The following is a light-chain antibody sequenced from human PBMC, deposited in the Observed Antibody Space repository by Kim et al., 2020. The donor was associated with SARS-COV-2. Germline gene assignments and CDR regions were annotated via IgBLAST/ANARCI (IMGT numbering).Light chain of an antibody. CDR2: GAS. CDR3: QQDYNFTWT. V-gene: IGKV3D-7*01. CDR1: QSVSSSY. J-gene: IGKJ1*01. Sequence: PGERVTLSCRASQSVSSSYLTWYQQKPGQAPRLLIYGASTRATGIPARFSGSGSGTDFTLTISSLQPEDFAVYYCQQDYNFTWTFGQGTKVE.